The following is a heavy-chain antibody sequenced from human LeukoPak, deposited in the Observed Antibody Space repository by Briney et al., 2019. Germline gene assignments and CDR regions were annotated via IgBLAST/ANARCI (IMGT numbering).Heavy chain of an antibody. Sequence: GRSLRLSCAASGFTFSSYGMHWVRQAPGKGLEWVAVIWYDGSNKYYADSVKGRFTISRDNSKNTLYLQMNSLRAEDTAVYYCAKAPIRYGSGSYYDYWGQGTLVTVSS. CDR2: IWYDGSNK. CDR3: AKAPIRYGSGSYYDY. D-gene: IGHD3-10*01. V-gene: IGHV3-33*06. J-gene: IGHJ4*02. CDR1: GFTFSSYG.